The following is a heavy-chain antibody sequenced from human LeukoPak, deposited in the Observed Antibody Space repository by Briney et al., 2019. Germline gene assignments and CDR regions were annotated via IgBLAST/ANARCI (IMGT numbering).Heavy chain of an antibody. CDR1: GFTFSSYG. CDR3: VRDQHNYCNSTHCYEGGSAFDY. CDR2: ISYDGGNK. D-gene: IGHD2-2*01. J-gene: IGHJ4*02. Sequence: GGSLRLSCAASGFTFSSYGMHWVRQAPGKGLEGVAIISYDGGNKYYADSVKGRFTISRDNSKNTLYLQLNSLRPEDTAVYYCVRDQHNYCNSTHCYEGGSAFDYWGQGTLVTVSS. V-gene: IGHV3-30*19.